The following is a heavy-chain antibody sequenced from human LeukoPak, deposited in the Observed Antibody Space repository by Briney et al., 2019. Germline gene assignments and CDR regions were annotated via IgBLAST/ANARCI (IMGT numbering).Heavy chain of an antibody. V-gene: IGHV3-23*01. CDR3: AKRLYYYGSGSYDY. J-gene: IGHJ4*02. CDR1: GFTFSSYA. CDR2: ISGSGGST. Sequence: SGGSLRLSCAASGFTFSSYAMSWVRQAPGKGLEWVSAISGSGGSTYYADSVKGRFTISRDNSKNTLYLQMNSLRAEDTAVYYCAKRLYYYGSGSYDYWGQGTLVTVSS. D-gene: IGHD3-10*01.